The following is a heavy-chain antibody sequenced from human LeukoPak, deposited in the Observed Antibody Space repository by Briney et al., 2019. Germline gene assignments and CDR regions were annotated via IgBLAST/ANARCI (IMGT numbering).Heavy chain of an antibody. J-gene: IGHJ4*02. V-gene: IGHV4-4*07. CDR1: GGSMSSYY. Sequence: PSETLSLTCTVSGGSMSSYYWSFIRQSAGTGLEWLGRIHTSGTTWYNPSLKSRVTISVDTSKNRFSLKLSSVTAADTAVYFCARGPPTDYYDSSGFYYVFDYWGQGTLVTVSS. CDR3: ARGPPTDYYDSSGFYYVFDY. CDR2: IHTSGTT. D-gene: IGHD3-22*01.